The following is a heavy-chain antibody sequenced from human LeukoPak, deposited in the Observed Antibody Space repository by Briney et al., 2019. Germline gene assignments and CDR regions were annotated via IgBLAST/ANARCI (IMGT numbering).Heavy chain of an antibody. CDR3: ARVERGAAAAFDI. V-gene: IGHV3-48*04. J-gene: IGHJ3*02. CDR2: ISGGGDTI. CDR1: GFTFRDYS. Sequence: GGSLRLSCAASGFTFRDYSMNWVRQAPGKGLEWILYISGGGDTIYYADSVKGRFTISRDSAKNSLYLQMNSLRAEDTAVYYCARVERGAAAAFDIWGQGTMVTVSS. D-gene: IGHD6-13*01.